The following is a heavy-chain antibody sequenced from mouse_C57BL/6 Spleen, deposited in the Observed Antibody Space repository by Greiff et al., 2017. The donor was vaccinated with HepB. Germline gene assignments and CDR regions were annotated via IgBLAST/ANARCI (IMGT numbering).Heavy chain of an antibody. CDR2: IYPSDSET. V-gene: IGHV1-61*01. D-gene: IGHD1-1*01. Sequence: QVQLQQPGAELVRPGSSVKLSCKASGYTFTSYWMDWVKQRPGQGPEWIGNIYPSDSETHYNQKFKDKATLTVDKSSSTAYMQLSSLTSEDSAVYYCARRDYLYYFDYWGQGTTLTVSS. CDR3: ARRDYLYYFDY. CDR1: GYTFTSYW. J-gene: IGHJ2*01.